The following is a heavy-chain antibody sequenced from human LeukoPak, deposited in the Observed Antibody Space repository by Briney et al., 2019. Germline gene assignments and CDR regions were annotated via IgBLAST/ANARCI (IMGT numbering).Heavy chain of an antibody. V-gene: IGHV3-30*18. CDR1: GFTFRSYG. J-gene: IGHJ5*02. CDR2: ISDDGSSK. CDR3: AKGGGRFHLPFDP. Sequence: GGSLRLSCAASGFTFRSYGMHWVRQAPGKGLERVALISDDGSSKLYADSVKGRFTISRDNFRNTLYLQMNSLRLEDTAVYYCAKGGGRFHLPFDPWGQGTLVTVSS. D-gene: IGHD3-16*01.